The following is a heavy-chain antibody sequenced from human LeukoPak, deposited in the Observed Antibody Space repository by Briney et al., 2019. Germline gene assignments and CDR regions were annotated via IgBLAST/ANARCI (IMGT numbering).Heavy chain of an antibody. J-gene: IGHJ4*02. CDR1: GLTFTNAW. V-gene: IGHV3-23*01. CDR3: AKPGPLWQYYFDY. D-gene: IGHD2-21*01. CDR2: ISGSGGST. Sequence: PGGSLRLSCAASGLTFTNAWMSWVRQAPGKGLEWVSVISGSGGSTYHADSVKGRFTISRDNSKNTLYLQMNSLRVEDTAVYYCAKPGPLWQYYFDYWGQGTLVTVSS.